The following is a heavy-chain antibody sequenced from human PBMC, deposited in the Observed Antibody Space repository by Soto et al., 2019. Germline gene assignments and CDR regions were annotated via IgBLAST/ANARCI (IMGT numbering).Heavy chain of an antibody. V-gene: IGHV4-4*07. CDR2: IYTSGST. CDR1: GGSISSYY. J-gene: IGHJ5*02. D-gene: IGHD1-26*01. CDR3: ARGGGSYSKDWFDP. Sequence: QVQLQESGPGLVKPSETLSLTCTVSGGSISSYYWSWIRQPAGKGLEWIGRIYTSGSTNYNPSLKSRVTMSVDTSKNQFALKLSSVTAADTAVYYCARGGGSYSKDWFDPWGQGTLVTVSS.